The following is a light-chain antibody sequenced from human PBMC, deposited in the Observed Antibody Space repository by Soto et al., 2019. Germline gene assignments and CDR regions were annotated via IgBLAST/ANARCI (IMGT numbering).Light chain of an antibody. V-gene: IGKV1-8*01. Sequence: AVLLTQSPSSFSASTGDRATITCRASQDIHNYLAWYQQVPGKAPKLLLYPASILQTGVPSRFSGSGSGTDFTLTIDGLQSEDFATYFCQHYYNFPWTFGQGTTVE. CDR2: PAS. CDR1: QDIHNY. J-gene: IGKJ1*01. CDR3: QHYYNFPWT.